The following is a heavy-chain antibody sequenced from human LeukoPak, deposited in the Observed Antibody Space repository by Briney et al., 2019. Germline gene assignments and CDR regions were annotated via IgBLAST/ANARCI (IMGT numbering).Heavy chain of an antibody. J-gene: IGHJ4*02. CDR3: ARDGYSSGYNY. CDR2: IKQDGSEK. D-gene: IGHD3-22*01. V-gene: IGHV3-7*01. CDR1: GFTFSNYW. Sequence: PGGSLRLSCAASGFTFSNYWMSWVRQAPGKGLEWVANIKQDGSEKYYVDSVKGRFTISRDNAKNSLYLQMNSLRAEDTAVYYCARDGYSSGYNYRGQGTLVTVSS.